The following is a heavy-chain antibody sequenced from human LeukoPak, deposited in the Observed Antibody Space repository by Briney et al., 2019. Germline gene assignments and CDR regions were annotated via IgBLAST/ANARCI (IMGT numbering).Heavy chain of an antibody. Sequence: ASVKVSCKASGYTFSDYGITWVRQAPGQGLEWMGRIGAYNGHTNKAQKFEGRVTMTTDTATNTAYMELRSLRSDDTAVYYCAKDDTSGWYDYWGQGTLVTVSS. D-gene: IGHD6-19*01. V-gene: IGHV1-18*01. J-gene: IGHJ4*02. CDR2: IGAYNGHT. CDR3: AKDDTSGWYDY. CDR1: GYTFSDYG.